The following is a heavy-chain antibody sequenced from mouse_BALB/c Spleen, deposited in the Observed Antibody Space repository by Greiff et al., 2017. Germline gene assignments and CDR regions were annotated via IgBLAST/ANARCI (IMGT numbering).Heavy chain of an antibody. CDR1: GYTFTSYW. V-gene: IGHV1S132*01. J-gene: IGHJ3*01. Sequence: VQRVESGAELVKPGASVKLSCKTSGYTFTSYWIQWVKQRPGQGLGWIGEIFPGTGTTYYNEKFKGKATLTIDTSSSTAYMQLSSLTSEDSAVYFCARRNYGWFAYWGQGTLVTVSA. CDR2: IFPGTGTT. D-gene: IGHD1-1*01. CDR3: ARRNYGWFAY.